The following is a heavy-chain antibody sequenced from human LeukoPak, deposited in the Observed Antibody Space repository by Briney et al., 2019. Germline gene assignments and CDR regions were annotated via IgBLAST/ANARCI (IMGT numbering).Heavy chain of an antibody. Sequence: GGSLRLSCAASGFTFSTYWMHWVRQAPGKGLVWVSRITSDGSSSSYADSVKGRFSISRDNSKNTLYLQMNSLRAEDTAVYYCAKRNRWEVYFDYWGRGTLVTVSS. CDR3: AKRNRWEVYFDY. CDR2: ITSDGSSS. V-gene: IGHV3-74*01. CDR1: GFTFSTYW. J-gene: IGHJ4*02. D-gene: IGHD1-26*01.